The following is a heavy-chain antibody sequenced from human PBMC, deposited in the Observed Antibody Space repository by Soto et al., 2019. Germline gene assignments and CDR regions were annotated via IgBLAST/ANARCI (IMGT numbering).Heavy chain of an antibody. CDR2: ISSTTNYI. CDR1: GFTFTRYS. J-gene: IGHJ4*02. CDR3: ARESEDLASNFDY. V-gene: IGHV3-21*01. Sequence: GGSLRLSCAASGFTFTRYSMNWVRQAPGKGLEWVSSISSTTNYIYYADSMKGRFTVSRDNAKNSVYLEMNSLSAEDTAVYYCARESEDLASNFDYWGQGTLVTVSS.